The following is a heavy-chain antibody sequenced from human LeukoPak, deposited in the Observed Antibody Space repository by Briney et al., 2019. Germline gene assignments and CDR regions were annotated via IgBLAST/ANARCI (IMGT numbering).Heavy chain of an antibody. J-gene: IGHJ4*02. CDR2: IKEDGSEE. CDR1: GFTFSSYW. CDR3: ARYRGGWGGGIL. V-gene: IGHV3-7*01. D-gene: IGHD3-16*01. Sequence: GSLRLSCAASGFTFSSYWMSWVRQAPGKGLECVANIKEDGSEEYYVDSVKGRFSISRDNAKNSLYLQMNSLRAEDTAVYYCARYRGGWGGGILWGQGTLVTVSS.